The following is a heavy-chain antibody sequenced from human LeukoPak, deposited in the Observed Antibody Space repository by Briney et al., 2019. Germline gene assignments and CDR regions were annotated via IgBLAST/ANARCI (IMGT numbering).Heavy chain of an antibody. J-gene: IGHJ4*02. CDR1: GFTFSSYA. Sequence: PGGSLRLSCEVSGFTFSSYAMHWVRQAPGKGLEWVAVISSDGSKKDYADSVKGRFTISRDNSKNTLYLQMNSLRAEDTAVYYCARGAHKRDDYEGFFDYWGQGTLVTVSS. CDR2: ISSDGSKK. CDR3: ARGAHKRDDYEGFFDY. D-gene: IGHD4-17*01. V-gene: IGHV3-30*04.